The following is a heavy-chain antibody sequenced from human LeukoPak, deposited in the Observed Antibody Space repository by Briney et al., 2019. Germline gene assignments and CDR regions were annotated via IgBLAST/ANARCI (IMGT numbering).Heavy chain of an antibody. CDR3: ARGGLYSSLYWFDP. CDR2: ISSNGGST. J-gene: IGHJ5*02. D-gene: IGHD6-19*01. V-gene: IGHV3-64*01. Sequence: SGGSLRLSCAASGFTFSSYAMHWVRQAPGKGLEYVSAISSNGGSTHYANSVKGRFTISRDNSKNTLYLQMGSLRAEDMAVYYCARGGLYSSLYWFDPWGQGTLVTVSS. CDR1: GFTFSSYA.